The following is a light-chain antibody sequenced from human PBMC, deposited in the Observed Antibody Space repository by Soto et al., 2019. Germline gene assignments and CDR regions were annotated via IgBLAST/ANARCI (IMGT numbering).Light chain of an antibody. CDR3: QQYGSSPLT. CDR1: QSVSSSY. CDR2: GAS. Sequence: EIVLTHSPGALSLSPGERATLSCRASQSVSSSYLDWYQQKPGQAPRLLIYGASSRATGIPDRLSGSGSGTDFTLTISRLEPEDFVVYYCQQYGSSPLTFGQGTRLEI. J-gene: IGKJ5*01. V-gene: IGKV3-20*01.